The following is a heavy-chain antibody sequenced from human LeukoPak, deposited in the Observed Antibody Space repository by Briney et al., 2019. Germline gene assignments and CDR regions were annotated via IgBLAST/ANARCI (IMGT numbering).Heavy chain of an antibody. Sequence: ASVKVSWKASGYTFTGYYMHWVRQAPGQGLEWMGWINPNSGGTNYAQKFQGRVTMTRDTSISTAYMELSRLRSDDTAVYYCARIPPPSGSYRRGVDYWGQGTLVTVSS. CDR1: GYTFTGYY. J-gene: IGHJ4*02. V-gene: IGHV1-2*02. CDR3: ARIPPPSGSYRRGVDY. D-gene: IGHD1-26*01. CDR2: INPNSGGT.